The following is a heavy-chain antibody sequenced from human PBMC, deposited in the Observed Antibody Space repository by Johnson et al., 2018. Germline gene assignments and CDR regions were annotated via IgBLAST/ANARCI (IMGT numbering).Heavy chain of an antibody. V-gene: IGHV3-23*04. D-gene: IGHD1-26*01. CDR2: ISGSGGSP. CDR3: AKDGKRGGLYYYYCYMDV. Sequence: VQLVESGGGLVQPGGSLRLSCAASGFTFNTYAMSWVRQAPGKGLECVSGISGSGGSPHYAASVKGRFNISRDNSKNTVVRQINSLRAEDTARYFWAKDGKRGGLYYYYCYMDVWGKGPTVTVSS. J-gene: IGHJ6*03. CDR1: GFTFNTYA.